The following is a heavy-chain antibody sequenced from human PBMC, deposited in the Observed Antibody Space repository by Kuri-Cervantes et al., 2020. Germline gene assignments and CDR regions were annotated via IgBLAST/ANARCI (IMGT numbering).Heavy chain of an antibody. CDR3: ALYSSSSGSHDSDH. D-gene: IGHD6-6*01. CDR1: GYSFTSYW. V-gene: IGHV5-51*01. CDR2: IYPGDSDT. Sequence: KVSCKGSGYSFTSYWIGWVRQMLGKGLEWMGIIYPGDSDTRYSPSFQGQVTISADKSISTAYLQWSSLKASDTAMYYCALYSSSSGSHDSDHWGQGTLVTVSS. J-gene: IGHJ4*02.